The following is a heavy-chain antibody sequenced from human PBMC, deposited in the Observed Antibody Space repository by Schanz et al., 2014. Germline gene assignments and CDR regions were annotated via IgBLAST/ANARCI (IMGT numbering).Heavy chain of an antibody. CDR1: GFTFRSYG. CDR3: ARVGRDYISSSVLDSLHY. CDR2: ISFDGGKT. Sequence: QVVLMESGGGVFRPGRSVRLSCVASGFTFRSYGMHWVRQAPGKGLEWVAHISFDGGKTYYADSVKGRFTISRDNTKNTLFLQMNNLRPEDTAMYFCARVGRDYISSSVLDSLHYWGQGSLVTVS. V-gene: IGHV3-30*04. D-gene: IGHD6-6*01. J-gene: IGHJ4*02.